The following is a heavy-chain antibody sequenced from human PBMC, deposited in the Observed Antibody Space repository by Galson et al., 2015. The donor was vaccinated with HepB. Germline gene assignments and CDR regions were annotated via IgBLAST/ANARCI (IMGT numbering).Heavy chain of an antibody. J-gene: IGHJ5*02. CDR3: ATAKWELRGWFDP. V-gene: IGHV1-24*01. D-gene: IGHD1-26*01. CDR2: FDPEDGET. CDR1: GYTLTELS. Sequence: SVKVSCKVSGYTLTELSMHWVRQAPGKGLEWMGGFDPEDGETIYAQKFQGRVTMTEDTSTDTAYMELSSLRSEDTAVYYCATAKWELRGWFDPWGQGTLVTVSS.